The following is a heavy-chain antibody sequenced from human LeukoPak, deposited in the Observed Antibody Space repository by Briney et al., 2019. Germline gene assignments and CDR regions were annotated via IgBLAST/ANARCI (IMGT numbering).Heavy chain of an antibody. J-gene: IGHJ4*02. Sequence: GGSLRLSCAASGFTFSRYAFHWVRQAPGKGLEWVSYISSSGSIIDYADSVKGRFTISRDNAKNSLYLQMNSLRAEDTAVYYCARDGYSTSWYPYYFDYWGQGTLVTVSS. CDR3: ARDGYSTSWYPYYFDY. CDR1: GFTFSRYA. CDR2: ISSSGSII. D-gene: IGHD6-13*01. V-gene: IGHV3-48*03.